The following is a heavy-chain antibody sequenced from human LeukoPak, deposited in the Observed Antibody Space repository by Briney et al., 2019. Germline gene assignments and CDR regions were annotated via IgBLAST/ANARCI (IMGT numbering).Heavy chain of an antibody. D-gene: IGHD5-18*01. CDR3: ASCGYRYGQYYYYMDV. J-gene: IGHJ6*03. V-gene: IGHV3-7*01. CDR2: INQDGSEK. Sequence: GGSLRLSCAASGLTFSSYWMSWVRQAPGKGLEWVGSINQDGSEKYYVDSVKGRFTISRDNAKKSLYLQMNSLRAEDTALYYCASCGYRYGQYYYYMDVWGKGTTVTVSS. CDR1: GLTFSSYW.